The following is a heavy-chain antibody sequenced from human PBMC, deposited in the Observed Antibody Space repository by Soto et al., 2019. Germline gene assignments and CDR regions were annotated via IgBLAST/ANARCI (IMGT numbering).Heavy chain of an antibody. D-gene: IGHD3-10*01. J-gene: IGHJ4*02. Sequence: QVQLVQSGAEVTKPGSSVKVSCKASGGTFSSYAIRWVRQAPGQGLEWMGGIIPIFGTANYAQKFQGRVTITADESTSTAYMELSSLRSEDTAVYYCRYGSGSYYILGAVDYWGQGTLVTVSS. CDR1: GGTFSSYA. CDR3: RYGSGSYYILGAVDY. V-gene: IGHV1-69*01. CDR2: IIPIFGTA.